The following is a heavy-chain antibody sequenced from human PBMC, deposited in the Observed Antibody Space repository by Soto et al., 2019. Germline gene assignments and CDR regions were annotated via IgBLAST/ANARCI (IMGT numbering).Heavy chain of an antibody. CDR3: ARDATYYYDSSGYYEPRNYYYYYGMDV. V-gene: IGHV1-2*04. CDR1: GYTFTGYY. J-gene: IGHJ6*02. Sequence: ASVKVSCKASGYTFTGYYMHWVRQAPGQGLEWMGWINPNSGGTNYAQKFQGWVTMTRDTSISTAYMELSRLRSDDTAVYYCARDATYYYDSSGYYEPRNYYYYYGMDVWGQGTTVTVSS. CDR2: INPNSGGT. D-gene: IGHD3-22*01.